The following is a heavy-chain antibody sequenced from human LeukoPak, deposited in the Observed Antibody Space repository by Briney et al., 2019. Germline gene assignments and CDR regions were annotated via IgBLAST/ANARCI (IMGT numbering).Heavy chain of an antibody. V-gene: IGHV3-48*03. Sequence: GGSLRLSCAASGFTFSTYEINWVRQAPGKGLEWLSHISTSGSSIHYADSVKGRFTISRDNAKNSLYLQMNSLRAEDTAVYYCAKDGVAGRGAGGYYFDYWGQGTLVTVSS. CDR3: AKDGVAGRGAGGYYFDY. D-gene: IGHD2-15*01. CDR2: ISTSGSSI. CDR1: GFTFSTYE. J-gene: IGHJ4*02.